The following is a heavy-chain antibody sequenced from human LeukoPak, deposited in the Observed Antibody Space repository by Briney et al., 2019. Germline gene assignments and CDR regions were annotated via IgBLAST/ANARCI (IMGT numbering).Heavy chain of an antibody. CDR3: ARVEVGATPDYYYYYMDV. J-gene: IGHJ6*03. CDR1: GFIFDDYG. V-gene: IGHV3-20*04. Sequence: GGFLRLSCAASGFIFDDYGMSWVRQAPGKGLEWVSGINWNGGTRGYADSVKGRFTSSRDNAKNSLYLQMNSLRAEDTALYYCARVEVGATPDYYYYYMDVWGKGTTVTVSS. CDR2: INWNGGTR. D-gene: IGHD1-26*01.